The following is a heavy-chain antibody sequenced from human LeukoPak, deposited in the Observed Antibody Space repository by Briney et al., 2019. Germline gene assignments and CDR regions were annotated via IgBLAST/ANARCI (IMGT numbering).Heavy chain of an antibody. J-gene: IGHJ2*01. CDR2: INHRGST. CDR3: ARVPKYFDL. Sequence: SETLSLTCAVYGGSFSGFYWSWIRQPPGKGLEWIGEINHRGSTNYNPSLKSRVTISVDTSKNQFSPKLSSVTAADTAVYYCARVPKYFDLWGRGTLVTVSS. V-gene: IGHV4-34*01. CDR1: GGSFSGFY.